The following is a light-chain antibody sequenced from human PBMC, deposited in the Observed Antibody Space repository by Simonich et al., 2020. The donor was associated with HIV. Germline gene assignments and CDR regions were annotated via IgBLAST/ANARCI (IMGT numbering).Light chain of an antibody. V-gene: IGKV3-15*01. CDR3: QQYNNWPSPFT. J-gene: IGKJ3*01. CDR2: GAS. Sequence: EIVLTQSPATLSASPGERPTLSCRTSRNVASNLAWYQPKPGQAPRLLIYGASSRATGIPARFSGSGFGTEFTLTISSMQSEDFAVYYCQQYNNWPSPFTFGPGTKVDIK. CDR1: RNVASN.